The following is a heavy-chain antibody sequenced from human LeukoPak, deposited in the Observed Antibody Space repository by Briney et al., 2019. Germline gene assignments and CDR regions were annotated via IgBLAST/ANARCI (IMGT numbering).Heavy chain of an antibody. CDR3: ARGHQGSSWYPGYYYGMDV. J-gene: IGHJ6*02. CDR2: MNPNSGNT. Sequence: ASVKVSCKASGGTFSSYAISWVRQAPGQGLEWMGWMNPNSGNTGYAQKFQGRVTMTRNTSISTAYMELSSLRSEDTAVYYCARGHQGSSWYPGYYYGMDVWGQGTTVTVSS. D-gene: IGHD6-13*01. V-gene: IGHV1-8*02. CDR1: GGTFSSYA.